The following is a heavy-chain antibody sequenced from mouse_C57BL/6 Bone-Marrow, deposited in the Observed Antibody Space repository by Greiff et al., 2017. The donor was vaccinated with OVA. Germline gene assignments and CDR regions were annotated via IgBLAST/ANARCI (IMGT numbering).Heavy chain of an antibody. Sequence: VKVVESGPGLVQPSQSLSITCTVSGFSLTSYGVHWVRQSPGKGLEWLGVIWSGGSTDYNAAFISRLSISKDNSKSQVFFKMNSLQSDDTAIYYCARPIYYGNYGFAYWGQGTLVTVSA. J-gene: IGHJ3*01. CDR1: GFSLTSYG. D-gene: IGHD2-1*01. V-gene: IGHV2-2*01. CDR3: ARPIYYGNYGFAY. CDR2: IWSGGST.